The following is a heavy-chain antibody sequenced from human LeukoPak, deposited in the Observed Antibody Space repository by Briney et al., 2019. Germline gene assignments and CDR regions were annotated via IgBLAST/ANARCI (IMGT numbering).Heavy chain of an antibody. CDR1: GGSISSYY. CDR2: IYTSGST. V-gene: IGHV4-4*07. D-gene: IGHD3-10*01. CDR3: ARRPLWFAASDAFDI. Sequence: SETLSLTCTVSGGSISSYYWSWIRQPAGKGLEWIGRIYTSGSTNYNPSLKSRVTISVDTSKNQFSLKLSSVTAADTAVYYCARRPLWFAASDAFDIWGQGTMVTVSS. J-gene: IGHJ3*02.